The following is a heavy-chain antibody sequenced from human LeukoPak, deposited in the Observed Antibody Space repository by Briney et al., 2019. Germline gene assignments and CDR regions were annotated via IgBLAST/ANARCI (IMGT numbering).Heavy chain of an antibody. D-gene: IGHD4-23*01. V-gene: IGHV3-48*01. J-gene: IGHJ4*02. Sequence: GGSLRLSCVASGFTSNNYNVHWVRQNPGKGLEWISYITSYSSTIYYSDSVRGRFSVSRDNDKRSVFLQLTSLRVEDTAVYFCASGPRWYTLDYWGQGTLVTVSS. CDR2: ITSYSSTI. CDR1: GFTSNNYN. CDR3: ASGPRWYTLDY.